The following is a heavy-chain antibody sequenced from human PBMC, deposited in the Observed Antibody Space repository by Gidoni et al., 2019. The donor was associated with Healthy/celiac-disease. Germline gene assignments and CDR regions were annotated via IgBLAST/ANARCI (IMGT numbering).Heavy chain of an antibody. CDR2: ISAYNGNT. D-gene: IGHD3-3*01. CDR3: ARDRRSEAAGPHYDFWSGSENWFDP. Sequence: QVQLVQSGAEVKKPGASVKVSCKASGYTFTSYGISWVRQAPGQGLEWMGWISAYNGNTNYAQKLQGRVTMTTDTSTSTAYMELRSLRSDDTAVYYCARDRRSEAAGPHYDFWSGSENWFDPWGQGTLVTVSS. V-gene: IGHV1-18*01. J-gene: IGHJ5*02. CDR1: GYTFTSYG.